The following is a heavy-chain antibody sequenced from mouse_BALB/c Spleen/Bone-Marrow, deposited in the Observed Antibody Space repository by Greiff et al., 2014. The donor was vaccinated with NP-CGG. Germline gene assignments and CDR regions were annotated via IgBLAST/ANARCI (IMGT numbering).Heavy chain of an antibody. V-gene: IGHV1-39*01. CDR3: AKKDYGSSSFDY. J-gene: IGHJ2*01. CDR1: GYSFTDSN. D-gene: IGHD1-1*01. CDR2: IDPYYGGT. Sequence: EVQRVESGPELEKPGDSVKISCKASGYSFTDSNMNWVKQSNGKNLEWLENIDPYYGGTSYSQKFKGKATLTVDKSSSTAYMQLRSLTSEDSAVYYCAKKDYGSSSFDYWGQGTTLTVAS.